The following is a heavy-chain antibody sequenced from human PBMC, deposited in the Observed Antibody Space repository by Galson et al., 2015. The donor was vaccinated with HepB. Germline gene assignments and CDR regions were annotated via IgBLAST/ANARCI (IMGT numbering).Heavy chain of an antibody. D-gene: IGHD3-22*01. Sequence: SLRLSCAVSGFTFSSSWMTWVRQAPGKGLQWVANIKEDGSEQHYVDSVKGRFTISRDNGKTSLYLQMNTLTGDDTGVYYCARGGWLLEDWGQGTLVTVSS. CDR2: IKEDGSEQ. V-gene: IGHV3-7*03. CDR3: ARGGWLLED. J-gene: IGHJ4*02. CDR1: GFTFSSSW.